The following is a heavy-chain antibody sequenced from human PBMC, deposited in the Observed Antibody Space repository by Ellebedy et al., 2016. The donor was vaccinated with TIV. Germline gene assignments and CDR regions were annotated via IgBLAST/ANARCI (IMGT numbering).Heavy chain of an antibody. CDR3: ARAYYGDLDY. V-gene: IGHV4-59*01. Sequence: SETLSLXCTVSGGSISSYYWSWIRQPPGKGLEWIGYIYYSGSTNYNPSLKSRVTISVDTSKNQFSLKLSSVTAADTAVYYCARAYYGDLDYWGQGTLVTVSS. CDR2: IYYSGST. J-gene: IGHJ4*02. CDR1: GGSISSYY. D-gene: IGHD4-17*01.